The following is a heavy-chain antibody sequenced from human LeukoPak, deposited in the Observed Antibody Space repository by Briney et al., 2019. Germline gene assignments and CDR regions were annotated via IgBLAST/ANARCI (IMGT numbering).Heavy chain of an antibody. V-gene: IGHV1-46*01. J-gene: IGHJ5*02. D-gene: IGHD3-10*01. CDR1: GNTFTRNY. CDR2: INPSGDSS. Sequence: GASVKVSCKASGNTFTRNYVHWVRQAPGQGLEWMGIINPSGDSSSYAQKFQGRVTLTRDTSTSTVYKELTSLRSDDTAVYYCARDGDASGRSWFDPWGQGTLVTVSS. CDR3: ARDGDASGRSWFDP.